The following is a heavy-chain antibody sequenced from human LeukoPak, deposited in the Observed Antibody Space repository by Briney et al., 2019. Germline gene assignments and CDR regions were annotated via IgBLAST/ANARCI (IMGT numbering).Heavy chain of an antibody. J-gene: IGHJ5*02. Sequence: GGSLRLSCAASGFTFSSYGMHWVRQAPGKGLEWVAFIRYDGSNKYYADSVKGRLTISRDNSKNTLYLQMNSLRAEDTAVYYCAKDYSSSWYFWFDPWGQGTLVTVSS. CDR3: AKDYSSSWYFWFDP. V-gene: IGHV3-30*02. CDR1: GFTFSSYG. CDR2: IRYDGSNK. D-gene: IGHD6-13*01.